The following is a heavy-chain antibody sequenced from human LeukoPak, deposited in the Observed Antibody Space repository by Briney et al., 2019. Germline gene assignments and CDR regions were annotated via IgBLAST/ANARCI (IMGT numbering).Heavy chain of an antibody. CDR3: ARLGEYCSGGSCYSPHFDY. V-gene: IGHV5-51*01. J-gene: IGHJ4*02. CDR2: IYPGDSDT. CDR1: GYSFTSYW. D-gene: IGHD2-15*01. Sequence: PGESLKISCKGSGYSFTSYWIGWVRQMPGRGLEWMGIIYPGDSDTRYSPSFQGQVTISADKSISTAYLQWSSLKASDTAMYYCARLGEYCSGGSCYSPHFDYWGQGTLVTVSS.